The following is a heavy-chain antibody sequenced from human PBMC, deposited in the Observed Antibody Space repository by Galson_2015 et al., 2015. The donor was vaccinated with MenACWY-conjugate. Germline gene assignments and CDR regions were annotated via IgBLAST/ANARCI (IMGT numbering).Heavy chain of an antibody. CDR1: GFIFNTYW. CDR3: AKTRGASFYFDS. V-gene: IGHV3-74*01. D-gene: IGHD1-26*01. CDR2: INPGGSST. Sequence: SLRLSCAASGFIFNTYWMHWVRQAPGKGLVWVSRINPGGSSTTYADSVKDRFTISRDNAKNTLYLQMNSLRPKDTAVFYCAKTRGASFYFDSWGQGTLVT. J-gene: IGHJ4*02.